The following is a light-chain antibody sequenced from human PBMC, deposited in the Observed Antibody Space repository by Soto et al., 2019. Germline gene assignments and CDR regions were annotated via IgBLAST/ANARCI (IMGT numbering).Light chain of an antibody. J-gene: IGKJ2*01. CDR2: DAS. V-gene: IGKV3D-20*02. CDR3: QQRSNWPRT. Sequence: EFVLTQSPGTLSLSPGERATLSCRASQTVRNNYLAWYQQKPGQAPRLLIYDASSRATGIPDRFGGGGSGTDFTLTISRLEPEDFAVHYCQQRSNWPRTFGQGTKVDIK. CDR1: QTVRNNY.